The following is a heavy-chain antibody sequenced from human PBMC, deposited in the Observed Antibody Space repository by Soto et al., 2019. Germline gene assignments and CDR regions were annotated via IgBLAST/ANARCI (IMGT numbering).Heavy chain of an antibody. V-gene: IGHV4-34*01. CDR2: INHSGST. Sequence: QVQLQQWGAGLLKPSETLSLTCAVYGGSFSGYYWSWIRQPPGKGLECIGEINHSGSTNYNPSLKSRVTISVDTPKNQFSLKLSSVTAADTAVYYCARGGRGYSYGPGPFDYWGQGTLVTVSS. D-gene: IGHD5-18*01. CDR3: ARGGRGYSYGPGPFDY. J-gene: IGHJ4*02. CDR1: GGSFSGYY.